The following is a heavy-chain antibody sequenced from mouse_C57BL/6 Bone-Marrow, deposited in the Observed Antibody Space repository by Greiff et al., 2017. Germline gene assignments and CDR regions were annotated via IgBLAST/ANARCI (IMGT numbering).Heavy chain of an antibody. CDR2: ISGGGGNT. CDR1: GFTFSSYT. V-gene: IGHV5-9*01. D-gene: IGHD1-1*01. Sequence: DVMLLQSGGGLVKPGGSLKLSCAASGFTFSSYTMSWVRQTPEKRLEWVATISGGGGNTYYPDSVKGRFTISRDNAKNTLYLQMSRLRSEDTALYYCARRNSTSVAQGWFAFWGPGTLGTVSA. CDR3: ARRNSTSVAQGWFAF. J-gene: IGHJ3*01.